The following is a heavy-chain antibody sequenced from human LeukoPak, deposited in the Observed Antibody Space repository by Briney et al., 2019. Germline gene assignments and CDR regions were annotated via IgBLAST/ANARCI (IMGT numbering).Heavy chain of an antibody. J-gene: IGHJ4*02. CDR3: ARDPTPTQLWFRGTFDY. CDR1: GFTFGKYW. CDR2: ISTSGLST. Sequence: GGSLRLSCVASGFTFGKYWMSWVRQAPGKGLEWVSYISTSGLSTYYADSVKGRFTISRDNAKNSLYLQTNGLRAEDTAVYYCARDPTPTQLWFRGTFDYWGQGALVTVSS. D-gene: IGHD5-18*01. V-gene: IGHV3-48*01.